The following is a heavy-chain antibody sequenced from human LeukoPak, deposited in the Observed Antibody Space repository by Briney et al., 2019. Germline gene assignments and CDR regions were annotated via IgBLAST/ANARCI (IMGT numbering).Heavy chain of an antibody. Sequence: SETLSLTCTVSGDSISDYYWSWIRQPPGRGLEWIGEVYYSGSTHYNPSLKSRVTISVDTSKNQFSLRLRSVTAADTAVYYCARERDGNGGWFDTWGQGTLVTVSS. V-gene: IGHV4-59*01. J-gene: IGHJ5*02. CDR1: GDSISDYY. D-gene: IGHD5-24*01. CDR2: VYYSGST. CDR3: ARERDGNGGWFDT.